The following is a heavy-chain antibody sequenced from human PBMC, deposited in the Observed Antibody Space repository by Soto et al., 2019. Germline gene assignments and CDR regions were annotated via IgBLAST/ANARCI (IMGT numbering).Heavy chain of an antibody. V-gene: IGHV1-18*01. CDR2: ISAYNGNT. CDR3: ARDRCSGGSYYEGPFDP. D-gene: IGHD2-15*01. Sequence: ASVKVSCKASGYTFTSYGISWVRQAPGQGMEGTGWISAYNGNTTYSQKLPGRVTMTTATSTSTAYMELRCMRSDDTDVYYCARDRCSGGSYYEGPFDPWGQGTLVTVSS. CDR1: GYTFTSYG. J-gene: IGHJ5*02.